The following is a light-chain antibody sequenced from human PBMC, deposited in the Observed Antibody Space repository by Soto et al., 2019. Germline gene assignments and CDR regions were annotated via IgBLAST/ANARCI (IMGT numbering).Light chain of an antibody. V-gene: IGKV3-11*01. CDR2: AAS. CDR3: QQRSNWPIT. CDR1: QSVSSSS. J-gene: IGKJ5*01. Sequence: DIVLTQSPGTLSFSPGERATLSCRASQSVSSSSLAWYQQKPAQAPKLLIYAASNRATGIPARFSGSGSGTDFTLTISSLEPEDFAVYYCQQRSNWPITFGQGTRLEIK.